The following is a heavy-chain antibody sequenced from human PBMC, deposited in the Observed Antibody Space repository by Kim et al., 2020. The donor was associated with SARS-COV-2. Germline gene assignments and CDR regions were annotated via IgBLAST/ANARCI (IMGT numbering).Heavy chain of an antibody. V-gene: IGHV1-8*01. J-gene: IGHJ6*02. Sequence: ASVKVSCKASGYTFTSYDINWVRQATGQGLEWMGWMNPNSGNTGYAQKFQGRVTMTRNTSISTAYMELSSLRSEDTAVYYCASTPHIAAAPYYYYGMDVWGQGTTVTVSS. D-gene: IGHD6-13*01. CDR3: ASTPHIAAAPYYYYGMDV. CDR1: GYTFTSYD. CDR2: MNPNSGNT.